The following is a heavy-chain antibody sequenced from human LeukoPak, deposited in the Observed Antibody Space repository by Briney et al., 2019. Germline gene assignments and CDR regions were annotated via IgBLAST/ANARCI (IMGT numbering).Heavy chain of an antibody. J-gene: IGHJ6*02. V-gene: IGHV3-23*01. Sequence: GGSLRLSCTASGFTFSSYAMSWVRQAPGKGLEWVSGISGSGGSTYYADSVKGRFTISRDNSKNTLYLQMNSLRAEDTAAYYCAKDLSYQLPSYGMDVWGQGTTVTVSS. D-gene: IGHD2-2*01. CDR2: ISGSGGST. CDR3: AKDLSYQLPSYGMDV. CDR1: GFTFSSYA.